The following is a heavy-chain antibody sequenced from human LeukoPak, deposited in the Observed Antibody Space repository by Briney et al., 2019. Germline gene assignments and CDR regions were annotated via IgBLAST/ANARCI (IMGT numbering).Heavy chain of an antibody. CDR2: ISSSSSTI. Sequence: GGSLRLSFAASGFTFSTCSMNWVRQAPGKGLEWVSYISSSSSTIYYADSVKGRFTISRDNAKNSLYLQVNSLRDEDTAVYYCASTVTGGFDYWGQGTPVTVSS. V-gene: IGHV3-48*02. CDR1: GFTFSTCS. CDR3: ASTVTGGFDY. D-gene: IGHD4-17*01. J-gene: IGHJ4*02.